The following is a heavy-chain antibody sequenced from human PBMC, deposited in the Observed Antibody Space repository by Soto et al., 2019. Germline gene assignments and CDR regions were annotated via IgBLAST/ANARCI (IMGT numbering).Heavy chain of an antibody. CDR1: GGSINDYY. CDR2: VYYSGST. Sequence: SETLSLTCTVSGGSINDYYWSWIRQSPGKGLEWIGYVYYSGSTNYNPSLKSRVTISVDTSENQFSLKMTSVTAADTAIYYCARGYNWNRLFDYWGQGILVTVSS. V-gene: IGHV4-59*01. J-gene: IGHJ4*02. CDR3: ARGYNWNRLFDY. D-gene: IGHD1-20*01.